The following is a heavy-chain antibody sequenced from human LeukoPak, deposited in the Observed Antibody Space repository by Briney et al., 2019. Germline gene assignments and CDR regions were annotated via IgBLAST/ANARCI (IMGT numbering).Heavy chain of an antibody. CDR3: AKDQGGTLYYYYYMDV. V-gene: IGHV3-33*06. CDR2: IWYDGSNK. D-gene: IGHD3-16*01. J-gene: IGHJ6*03. CDR1: GFTFSSYG. Sequence: GVSLGLSCAASGFTFSSYGMHWVRQAPGKGLEWVAVIWYDGSNKYYADSVKGRFTISRDNSKNTLYLQMNSLRAEDTAVYYCAKDQGGTLYYYYYMDVWGKGTTVTVSS.